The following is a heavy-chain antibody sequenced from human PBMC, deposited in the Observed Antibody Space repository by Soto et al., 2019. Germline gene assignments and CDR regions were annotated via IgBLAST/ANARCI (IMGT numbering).Heavy chain of an antibody. CDR2: IKQDGREK. CDR1: GFTFSSYW. CDR3: AIANVLLGRLDP. V-gene: IGHV3-7*01. J-gene: IGHJ5*02. Sequence: EVQLVESGGGLVQPGGSLRLSCAASGFTFSSYWMSWVRQAPGKGLEWVANIKQDGREKYYVDSVKGRFTISRDNAKNSLYLQMNSLRAADTAVYYCAIANVLLGRLDPWCQGTLFTVSS. D-gene: IGHD3-10*01.